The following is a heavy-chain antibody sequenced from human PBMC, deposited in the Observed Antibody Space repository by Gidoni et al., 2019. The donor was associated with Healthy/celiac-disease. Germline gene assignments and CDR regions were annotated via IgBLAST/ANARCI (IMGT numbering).Heavy chain of an antibody. CDR2: IWYDGSDK. CDR3: ARDFGGWLVPPGPD. CDR1: GFTFSSYG. Sequence: QVQLVEYGGGVVQPGSSLCLSCAASGFTFSSYGMPWVRQAPGKGLEWVAVIWYDGSDKYYAVSVEGRFTISRDNSKNTLYLQMNSLRAEDTAVYYCARDFGGWLVPPGPDWGQGTLVTVSS. V-gene: IGHV3-33*08. J-gene: IGHJ4*02. D-gene: IGHD6-19*01.